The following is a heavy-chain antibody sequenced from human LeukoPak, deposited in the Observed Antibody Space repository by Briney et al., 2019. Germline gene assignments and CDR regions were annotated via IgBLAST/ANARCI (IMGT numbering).Heavy chain of an antibody. V-gene: IGHV3-30-3*01. CDR3: ASLPPTDAFDI. CDR1: GFTFSSYA. CDR2: ISYDGSNK. J-gene: IGHJ3*02. Sequence: GGSLRLSCAASGFTFSSYAMHWVRQAPGKGLEWVAVISYDGSNKYYADSVKGRFTISRDNSKNTLYLQMNSLRAEDTAVYYCASLPPTDAFDIWGQGTMVTASS.